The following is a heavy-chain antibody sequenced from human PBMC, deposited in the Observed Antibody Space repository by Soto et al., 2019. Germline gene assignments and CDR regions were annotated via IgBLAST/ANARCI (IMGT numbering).Heavy chain of an antibody. CDR3: ARDAGGGHYDPPTNDGNY. J-gene: IGHJ4*02. CDR1: GGTFSSYA. D-gene: IGHD3-10*01. Sequence: SVKVSCKASGGTFSSYASRWVRQAPGQGLEWLGGIIPIFGTANYAQKFQVRVTITADESTSTAYMELSSLRSEDTAVYYCARDAGGGHYDPPTNDGNYWGQGTLVTVS. V-gene: IGHV1-69*13. CDR2: IIPIFGTA.